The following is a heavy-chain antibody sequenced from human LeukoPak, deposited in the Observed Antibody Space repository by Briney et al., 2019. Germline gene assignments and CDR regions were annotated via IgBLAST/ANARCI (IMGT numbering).Heavy chain of an antibody. CDR1: GFTFGSYS. Sequence: PGGSLRLSCAASGFTFGSYSMNWARQAPGKGLEWVSSISSSSSYIYYADSVKGRFTISRDNAKNSLYLQMNSLRAEDTAVYYCARVGDSGSYEYYFDYWGQGTLVTVSS. CDR3: ARVGDSGSYEYYFDY. D-gene: IGHD1-26*01. V-gene: IGHV3-21*01. J-gene: IGHJ4*02. CDR2: ISSSSSYI.